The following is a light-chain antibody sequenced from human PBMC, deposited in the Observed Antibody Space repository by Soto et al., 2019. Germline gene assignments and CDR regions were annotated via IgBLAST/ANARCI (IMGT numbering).Light chain of an antibody. CDR1: QSVSSSY. Sequence: EIVLTQSPGTLSLSPGERATLSCRASQSVSSSYLAWYQQKPGQAPRLLIYGASSRATGIPDRSSGSVSGTDFPLTISRLEPEDFAAYYCQQYGSSPPWTFGQGTKVEIK. J-gene: IGKJ1*01. CDR3: QQYGSSPPWT. V-gene: IGKV3-20*01. CDR2: GAS.